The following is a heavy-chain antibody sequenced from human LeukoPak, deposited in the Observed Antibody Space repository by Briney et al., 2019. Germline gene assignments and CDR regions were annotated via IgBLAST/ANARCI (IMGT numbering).Heavy chain of an antibody. V-gene: IGHV4-39*01. D-gene: IGHD6-13*01. CDR1: GGSISSSNYY. J-gene: IGHJ4*02. CDR2: IYYSGST. CDR3: ARRIAASGSSDY. Sequence: PSETLSLTCTVSGGSISSSNYYWGWIPQPPGKGLEWIGRIYYSGSTYYSPSLKSRVTISVDTSKNQFSLKLSSVTAADTAVYYCARRIAASGSSDYWGQGTLVTVSS.